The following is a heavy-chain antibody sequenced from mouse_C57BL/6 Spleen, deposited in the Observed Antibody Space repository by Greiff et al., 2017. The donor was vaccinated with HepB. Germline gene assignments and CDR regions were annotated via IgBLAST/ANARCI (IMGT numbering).Heavy chain of an antibody. V-gene: IGHV5-6*01. CDR2: ISSGGSYT. D-gene: IGHD2-4*01. Sequence: EVMLVESGGDLVKPGGSLKLSCAASGFTFSSYGMSWVRQTPDKRLEWVATISSGGSYTYYPDSVKGRFTISRDNAKNTLYLQMSSLKSEDTAMYYCAILYDYDGGFAYWGQGTLVTVSA. J-gene: IGHJ3*01. CDR1: GFTFSSYG. CDR3: AILYDYDGGFAY.